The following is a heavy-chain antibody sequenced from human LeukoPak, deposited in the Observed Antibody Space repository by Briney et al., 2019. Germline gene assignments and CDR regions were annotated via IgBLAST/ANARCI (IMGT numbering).Heavy chain of an antibody. CDR3: AKVCGGSSTSCSADY. J-gene: IGHJ4*02. D-gene: IGHD2-2*01. CDR2: IRYDGSNK. Sequence: GGSLRLSCAASGFTFSSYGMHWVRQAPGKGLEWVAFIRYDGSNKYYADSVKGRFTISRDNSKNTLYLQMNSLRAEDTAVYYCAKVCGGSSTSCSADYWGQGTLVTVSS. V-gene: IGHV3-30*02. CDR1: GFTFSSYG.